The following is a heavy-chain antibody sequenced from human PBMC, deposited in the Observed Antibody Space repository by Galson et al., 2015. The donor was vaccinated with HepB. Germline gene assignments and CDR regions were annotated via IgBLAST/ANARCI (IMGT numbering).Heavy chain of an antibody. CDR3: ARARTSMTTAATWGY. CDR2: ISSSSSYT. J-gene: IGHJ4*02. V-gene: IGHV3-11*06. CDR1: GFTFSDYY. D-gene: IGHD4-11*01. Sequence: SLRLSCAASGFTFSDYYMSWIRQAPGKGLEWVSYISSSSSYTNYADSVKGRFTISRDNAKNSLYLQMNSLRAEDTAVYYCARARTSMTTAATWGYWGQGTLVTVSS.